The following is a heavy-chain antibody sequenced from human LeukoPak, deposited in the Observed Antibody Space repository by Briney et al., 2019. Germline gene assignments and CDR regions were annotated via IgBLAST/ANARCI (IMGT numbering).Heavy chain of an antibody. CDR2: INHSGST. D-gene: IGHD5-24*01. CDR3: ARGGWLRYFDY. V-gene: IGHV4-34*01. CDR1: GGSFSGYY. Sequence: SETLSLTCAVYGGSFSGYYWSWIRQPPGKGLEWIGEINHSGSTNYNPSLKSRVTISVDTSKNQFSLKLSSVTAADTAVYYCARGGWLRYFDYWGQGTLVTVSS. J-gene: IGHJ4*02.